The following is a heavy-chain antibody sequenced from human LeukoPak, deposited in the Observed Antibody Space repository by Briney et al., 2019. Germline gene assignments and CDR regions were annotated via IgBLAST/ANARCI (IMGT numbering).Heavy chain of an antibody. Sequence: ETLSLTCAVYGGSFSGYYWSWIRQPPGKGLEWIGEINHSGSTNYNPSLKSRVTISVDTSKNQFSLKLSSVTAADTAVYYCARRGFSSWYFFGYWGQGTLVTVSS. CDR2: INHSGST. V-gene: IGHV4-34*01. CDR3: ARRGFSSWYFFGY. D-gene: IGHD6-13*01. CDR1: GGSFSGYY. J-gene: IGHJ4*02.